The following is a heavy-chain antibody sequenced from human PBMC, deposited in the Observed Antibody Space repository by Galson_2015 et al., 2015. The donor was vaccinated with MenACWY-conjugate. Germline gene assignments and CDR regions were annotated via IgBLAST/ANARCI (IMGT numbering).Heavy chain of an antibody. CDR3: AKDWCVAVAGRFYP. CDR1: RFTFSSYS. CDR2: IRSDGSTK. J-gene: IGHJ5*02. Sequence: SLRLSCAASRFTFSSYSMNWVRQAPGKGLEWISYIRSDGSTKYYADSVKGRFTISRDNAKNSLYLQMNSLRDEDTAVYYCAKDWCVAVAGRFYPWGQGTLVTVSS. V-gene: IGHV3-48*02. D-gene: IGHD6-19*01.